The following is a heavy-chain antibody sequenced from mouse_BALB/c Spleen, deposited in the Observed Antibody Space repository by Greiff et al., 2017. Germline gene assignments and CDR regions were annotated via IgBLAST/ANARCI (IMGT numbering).Heavy chain of an antibody. CDR1: GFTFSSFG. CDR2: ISSGSSTI. Sequence: EVQLVESGGGLVQPGGSRKLSCAASGFTFSSFGMHWVRQAPEKGLEWVAYISSGSSTIYYADTVKGRFTISRDNPKNTLFLQMTSLRSEDTAMYYCARSGGDDYFDYWGQGTTLTVSS. V-gene: IGHV5-17*02. CDR3: ARSGGDDYFDY. J-gene: IGHJ2*01. D-gene: IGHD3-1*01.